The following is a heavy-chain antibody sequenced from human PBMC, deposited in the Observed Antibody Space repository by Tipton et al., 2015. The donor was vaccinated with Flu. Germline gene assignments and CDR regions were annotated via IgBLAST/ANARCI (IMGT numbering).Heavy chain of an antibody. CDR2: ISGSGGST. CDR3: AKDYPTSSGWLSGGYYFDY. Sequence: SLRLSCAASGFTFSSYAMSWVRQAPGKGLEWVSAISGSGGSTYYADSVKGRFTISRDNSKNTLYLQMNSLRAEDTAVYYCAKDYPTSSGWLSGGYYFDYWGQGTLVTVSS. CDR1: GFTFSSYA. V-gene: IGHV3-23*01. D-gene: IGHD6-19*01. J-gene: IGHJ4*02.